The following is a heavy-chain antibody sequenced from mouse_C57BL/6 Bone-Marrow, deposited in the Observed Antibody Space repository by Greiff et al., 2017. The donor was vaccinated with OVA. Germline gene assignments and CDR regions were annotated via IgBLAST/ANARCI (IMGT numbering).Heavy chain of an antibody. D-gene: IGHD1-1*01. CDR2: ISSGSSTI. CDR3: ASVITTVVARGLDWYFDV. CDR1: GFTFSDYG. Sequence: EVKLVESGGGLVKPGGSLKLSCAASGFTFSDYGMHWVRQAPEKGLEWVAYISSGSSTIYYADTVKGRFTISRDNAKNTLFLQMTSLRSEDTAMYYCASVITTVVARGLDWYFDVWGTGTTVTVSS. J-gene: IGHJ1*03. V-gene: IGHV5-17*01.